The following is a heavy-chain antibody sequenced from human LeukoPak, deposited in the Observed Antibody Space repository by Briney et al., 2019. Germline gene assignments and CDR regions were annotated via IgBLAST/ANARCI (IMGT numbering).Heavy chain of an antibody. V-gene: IGHV3-7*01. D-gene: IGHD3-10*01. Sequence: GGSLRLSCAASGFTFSSYWMSWVRQAPGKGLEWVANIKQDGSEKYYVDSVKGRFTISRDNAKNSLYLQMNSLRAEDTAVYYCARDLRVLYLTMVRGVTPLDYWGQGTLVTVSS. J-gene: IGHJ4*02. CDR1: GFTFSSYW. CDR3: ARDLRVLYLTMVRGVTPLDY. CDR2: IKQDGSEK.